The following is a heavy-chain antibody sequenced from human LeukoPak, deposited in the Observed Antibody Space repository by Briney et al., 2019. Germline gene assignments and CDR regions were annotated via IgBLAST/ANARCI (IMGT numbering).Heavy chain of an antibody. Sequence: GGSLRLSCAAPGFTFTTYAMHWVRQAPGKGLEWVAVIRYDGSKKYYADSVKGRFTISRDNSKNLVSLQMNSLSAEDAAVYYCARDGINGNYYFDYWGRGTLVTVSS. CDR2: IRYDGSKK. CDR3: ARDGINGNYYFDY. CDR1: GFTFTTYA. V-gene: IGHV3-30*04. J-gene: IGHJ4*02. D-gene: IGHD4-23*01.